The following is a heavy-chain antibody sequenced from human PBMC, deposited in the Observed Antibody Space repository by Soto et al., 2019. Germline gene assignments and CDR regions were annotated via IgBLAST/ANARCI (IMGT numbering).Heavy chain of an antibody. D-gene: IGHD1-20*01. CDR1: GGSFSSYA. Sequence: SVKVSCKASGGSFSSYAISWVRQAPGQGLEWMGGIIPIVGTGNYAQNLQGRVTITRDTSASTAYMELSSLRSEDTAVYYCARDGITGTATLDYWGQGTLVTVSS. CDR3: ARDGITGTATLDY. CDR2: IIPIVGTG. J-gene: IGHJ4*02. V-gene: IGHV1-69*05.